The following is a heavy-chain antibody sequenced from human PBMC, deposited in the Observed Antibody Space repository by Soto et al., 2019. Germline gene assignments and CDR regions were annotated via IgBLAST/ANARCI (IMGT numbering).Heavy chain of an antibody. Sequence: QVQLQESGPGLVKPSGTLSLTCAVSGGSFSSSTWWSWVRQPPGKGLEWIGEIYHSGSTNYNPSLNSRVNKPVDKSKNQFSLKLGSVTAAEPAVYYCARAVGFSLDYWGQGTLVTVSS. CDR2: IYHSGST. CDR3: ARAVGFSLDY. CDR1: GGSFSSSTW. V-gene: IGHV4-4*02. D-gene: IGHD2-2*01. J-gene: IGHJ4*02.